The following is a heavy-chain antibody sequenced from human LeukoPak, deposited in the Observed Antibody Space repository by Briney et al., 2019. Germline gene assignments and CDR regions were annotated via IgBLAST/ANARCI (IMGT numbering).Heavy chain of an antibody. CDR1: GGSFSGYY. CDR2: INHSGST. V-gene: IGHV4-34*01. J-gene: IGHJ4*02. CDR3: ARDPEVAYYFDY. Sequence: SETLSLSCAVYGGSFSGYYWSWIRQPPGKGLEWIGEINHSGSTNYNPSLKSRVTISVDTSKNQFSLKLSSVTAADTAVYYCARDPEVAYYFDYWGQGTLVTVSS. D-gene: IGHD2-15*01.